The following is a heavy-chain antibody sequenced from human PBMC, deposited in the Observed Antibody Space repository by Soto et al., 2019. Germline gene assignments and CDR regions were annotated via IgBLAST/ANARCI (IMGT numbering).Heavy chain of an antibody. D-gene: IGHD3-10*01. V-gene: IGHV3-30-3*01. Sequence: QVQLVEAGGGVVQPGRSLSLSCAASGFTFSSYAMHWVRQAPGKGLEWVAVISYDGSNKYYADSVKGRFTISRDNSKNTLYLQMNSLRAEDTAVYYCARDPLMVSGPIGSCMDVWGQGTTVTVSS. CDR3: ARDPLMVSGPIGSCMDV. CDR1: GFTFSSYA. CDR2: ISYDGSNK. J-gene: IGHJ6*02.